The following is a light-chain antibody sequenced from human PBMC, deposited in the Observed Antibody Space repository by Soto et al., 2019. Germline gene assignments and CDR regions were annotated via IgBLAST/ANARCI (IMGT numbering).Light chain of an antibody. CDR3: QSYDRSLSGVV. Sequence: QSVLTQPPSVSGAPGQRVTIPCTGSSSNIGAGYDVHWYQQLPGTAPKLLIYGNSNRPSGVPDRFSGSKSGTSASLAITGLQAEDEADYYCQSYDRSLSGVVFGGGTQLTVL. CDR2: GNS. J-gene: IGLJ7*01. V-gene: IGLV1-40*01. CDR1: SSNIGAGYD.